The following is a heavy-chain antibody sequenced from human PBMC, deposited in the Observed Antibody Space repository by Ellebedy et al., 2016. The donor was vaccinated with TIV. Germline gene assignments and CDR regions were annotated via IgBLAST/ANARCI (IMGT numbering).Heavy chain of an antibody. Sequence: GGSLRLSCAASGFTFSSYGMHWVRQAPGKGLEWVANIKQDGSEKYYVDSVKGRFTISRDNAKNSLYLQMNSLRAEDTAVYYCASVTLEDWVPAARGWGQGTLVTVSS. V-gene: IGHV3-7*02. CDR3: ASVTLEDWVPAARG. D-gene: IGHD2-2*01. J-gene: IGHJ4*02. CDR2: IKQDGSEK. CDR1: GFTFSSYG.